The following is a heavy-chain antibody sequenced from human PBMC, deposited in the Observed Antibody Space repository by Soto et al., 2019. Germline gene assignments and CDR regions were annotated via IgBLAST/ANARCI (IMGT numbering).Heavy chain of an antibody. CDR3: AGTTADLEGLGP. Sequence: SLRLSCAASGFTFSSYAMHWVRQAPGKGLEWVAVISYDGSNKYYADSVKGRFTISRDNSKNTLYLQMNSLRAEDTAVYYCAGTTADLEGLGPWGQGTLVTVSS. V-gene: IGHV3-30-3*01. D-gene: IGHD4-4*01. CDR1: GFTFSSYA. CDR2: ISYDGSNK. J-gene: IGHJ5*02.